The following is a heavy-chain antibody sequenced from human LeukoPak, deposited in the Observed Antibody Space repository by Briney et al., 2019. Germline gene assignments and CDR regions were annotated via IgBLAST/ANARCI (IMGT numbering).Heavy chain of an antibody. CDR1: GFIFRSYW. CDR3: ARGGPDHAFDV. CDR2: IDNDGSGT. V-gene: IGHV3-74*01. J-gene: IGHJ3*01. D-gene: IGHD1-14*01. Sequence: GGSLRLSCAASGFIFRSYWMYWVRQVPGKGLEYVSRIDNDGSGTTYAGSVKGRFTISRDNGNNGVFLQMNSLRAEDTAMYYCARGGPDHAFDVWGQGTMVTVSS.